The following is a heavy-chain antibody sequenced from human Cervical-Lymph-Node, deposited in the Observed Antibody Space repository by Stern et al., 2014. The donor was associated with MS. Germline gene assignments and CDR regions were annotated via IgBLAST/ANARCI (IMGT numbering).Heavy chain of an antibody. D-gene: IGHD2-2*01. CDR3: AKICSSTTSNGVDY. Sequence: VQLLESGGGVVQPGRSLRLSCAASGFNFSTYGMHWVRQVPGKGVEWVAIMSNDGSKKYYAASVKGRFTISRDNPKNILYLQMNTLRPEDTAVYYCAKICSSTTSNGVDYWGQGTLVTVSS. CDR1: GFNFSTYG. J-gene: IGHJ4*02. CDR2: MSNDGSKK. V-gene: IGHV3-30*18.